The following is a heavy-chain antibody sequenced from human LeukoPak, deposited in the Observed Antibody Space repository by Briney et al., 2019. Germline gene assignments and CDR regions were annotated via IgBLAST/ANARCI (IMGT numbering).Heavy chain of an antibody. V-gene: IGHV3-7*01. CDR2: IKQDGSEK. J-gene: IGHJ6*03. CDR3: ARRGGSYYSYYYYMDV. Sequence: GGSLRLSCAASGFAFSNYWMNWVRQAPGKGLEWVANIKQDGSEKYYVDSVKGRFTISRDNAKNSLYLQMNSPRAEDTAVYYCARRGGSYYSYYYYMDVWGKGTTVTVSS. D-gene: IGHD1-26*01. CDR1: GFAFSNYW.